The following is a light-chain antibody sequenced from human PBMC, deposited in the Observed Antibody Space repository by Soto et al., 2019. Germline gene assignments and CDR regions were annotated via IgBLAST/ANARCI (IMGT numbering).Light chain of an antibody. CDR1: QGISSY. V-gene: IGKV1-9*01. Sequence: IQLTQSPSPLSASVGDRVTITCRASQGISSYLAWYQQKPGKAPKLLIYAASTLQSGVPSRFSGSGSGTDFTLTISSLQPEDFATYYCQQLNSYPQNTFGQGTKLEIK. CDR2: AAS. CDR3: QQLNSYPQNT. J-gene: IGKJ2*01.